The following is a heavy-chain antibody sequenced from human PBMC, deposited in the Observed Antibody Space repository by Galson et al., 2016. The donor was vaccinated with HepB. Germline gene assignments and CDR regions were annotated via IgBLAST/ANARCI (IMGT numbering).Heavy chain of an antibody. CDR1: GFTFSSSW. Sequence: SLRLSCAGSGFTFSSSWMTWVRQAPGKGLEWMANLKPDGSDKYYVDSVKGRFTISRDNAKNSMYLEMNSLRADDTAVYFCVRGGTWYGMDVCGQGTTVTVSS. J-gene: IGHJ6*02. CDR3: VRGGTWYGMDV. CDR2: LKPDGSDK. D-gene: IGHD1-14*01. V-gene: IGHV3-7*03.